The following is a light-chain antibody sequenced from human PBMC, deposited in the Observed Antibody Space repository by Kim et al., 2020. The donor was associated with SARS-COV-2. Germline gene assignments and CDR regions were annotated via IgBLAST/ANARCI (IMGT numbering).Light chain of an antibody. V-gene: IGLV3-9*01. CDR1: NIKTLN. CDR2: KDS. J-gene: IGLJ3*02. CDR3: QVWDSGTWV. Sequence: SVARGKTARLTCGGNNIKTLNGNGYRKKTGQAPVLGMYKDSKRPSGIPERFSGSNSGNTATLTISRAQADDEADYFCQVWDSGTWVFGGGTQLTVL.